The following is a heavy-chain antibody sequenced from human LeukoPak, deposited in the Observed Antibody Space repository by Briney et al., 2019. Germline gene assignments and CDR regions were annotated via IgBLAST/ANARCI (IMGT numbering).Heavy chain of an antibody. V-gene: IGHV4-59*01. D-gene: IGHD2-21*02. J-gene: IGHJ4*02. CDR3: ARETYCAADCYSGFDF. CDR2: IYYSGST. CDR1: GGSISSYY. Sequence: SETLSLTCTVSGGSISSYYWSWIRQPPGKGLEWIGYIYYSGSTNYNPSLKSRVTISVDTSKNQFSLKLSSVTAADTAVYYCARETYCAADCYSGFDFWGQGTLVTVSS.